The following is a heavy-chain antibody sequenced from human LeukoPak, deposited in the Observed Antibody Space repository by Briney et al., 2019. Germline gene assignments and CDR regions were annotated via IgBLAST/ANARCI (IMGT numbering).Heavy chain of an antibody. Sequence: GASVKVSCKASGYTFTSNGISWVRQDPGQGLEWMGWISAYNGHTNYAQKLQGRVTMTTDTSTSAAYMELRSLRSDDTAVYYCARGHWLVEYREGIDYWGQGTLVTVSS. CDR1: GYTFTSNG. V-gene: IGHV1-18*01. D-gene: IGHD6-19*01. CDR2: ISAYNGHT. CDR3: ARGHWLVEYREGIDY. J-gene: IGHJ4*02.